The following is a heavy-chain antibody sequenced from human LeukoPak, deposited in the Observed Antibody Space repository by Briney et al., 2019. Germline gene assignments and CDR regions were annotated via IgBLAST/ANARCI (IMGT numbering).Heavy chain of an antibody. J-gene: IGHJ6*02. CDR1: GGSISSYY. CDR2: IYYSGST. CDR3: ARDPGIQLGDYYYYYGMDV. Sequence: SETLPLTCTVSGGSISSYYWSWIRQPPGKGLEWIGYIYYSGSTNYNPSLKSRVTISVDTSKNQFSLKLSSVTAADTAVYYCARDPGIQLGDYYYYYGMDVWGQGTTVTVSS. V-gene: IGHV4-59*01. D-gene: IGHD5-18*01.